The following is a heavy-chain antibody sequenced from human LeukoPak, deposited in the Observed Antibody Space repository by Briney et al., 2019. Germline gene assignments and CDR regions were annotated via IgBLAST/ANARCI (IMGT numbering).Heavy chain of an antibody. D-gene: IGHD6-13*01. Sequence: GGSLRLSCAASGFTFSSYEMNWVRQAPGKGVEGVSYIISSGSTIYYSDSVKRRFTISRDNAKNSLYLQMNSLRAEDTAVYYCARDGRAAAAGTRVGFDYWGQGTLVTVSS. CDR3: ARDGRAAAAGTRVGFDY. V-gene: IGHV3-48*03. CDR2: IISSGSTI. J-gene: IGHJ4*02. CDR1: GFTFSSYE.